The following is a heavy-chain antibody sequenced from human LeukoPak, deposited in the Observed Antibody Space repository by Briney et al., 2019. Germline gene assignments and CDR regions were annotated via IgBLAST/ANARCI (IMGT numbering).Heavy chain of an antibody. Sequence: ASVKVSCKASGYTFTGYYMHWVRQAPGQGLEWMGWINLNSGGSSSAQRFQGRVTMTRDTSISTVYMELSRLRSDDTAVYYCAREGGELASSFFDFWGQGTLVTV. J-gene: IGHJ4*02. CDR1: GYTFTGYY. D-gene: IGHD3-10*01. CDR3: AREGGELASSFFDF. CDR2: INLNSGGS. V-gene: IGHV1-2*02.